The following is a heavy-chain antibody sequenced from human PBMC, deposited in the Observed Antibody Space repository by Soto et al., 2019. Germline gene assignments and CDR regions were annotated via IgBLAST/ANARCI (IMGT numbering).Heavy chain of an antibody. V-gene: IGHV6-1*01. D-gene: IGHD1-1*01. CDR1: GDSVSSNTAA. Sequence: PTLSLTCVISGDSVSSNTAAWNWVRQSPSIGLEWLGRTYYRSKWYIDYAVSVKSRVTINVDTSKNQFSLQLNSVTPEDTAVYYCVKDFISNNYVAGCMDVW. CDR3: VKDFISNNYVAGCMDV. CDR2: TYYRSKWYI. J-gene: IGHJ6*01.